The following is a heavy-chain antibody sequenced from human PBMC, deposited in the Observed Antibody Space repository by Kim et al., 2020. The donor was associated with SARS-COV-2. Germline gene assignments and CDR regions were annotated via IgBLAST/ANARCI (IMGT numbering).Heavy chain of an antibody. V-gene: IGHV4-59*13. D-gene: IGHD6-19*01. Sequence: SETLSLTCTVSGGSISSYYWSWIRQPPGKGLEWIGYIYYSGSTNYNPSLNSRVTISVDTSKNQFSLKLISVTAADTAVYYCARARIGGYSSRWYSLDYWG. CDR1: GGSISSYY. CDR3: ARARIGGYSSRWYSLDY. CDR2: IYYSGST. J-gene: IGHJ4*01.